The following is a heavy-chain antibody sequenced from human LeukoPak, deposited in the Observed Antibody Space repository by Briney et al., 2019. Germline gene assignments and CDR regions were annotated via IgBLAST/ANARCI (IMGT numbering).Heavy chain of an antibody. J-gene: IGHJ6*02. V-gene: IGHV4-39*01. D-gene: IGHD1-1*01. CDR2: IYNSGST. CDR1: GGSISSSTYY. CDR3: ARHPWNSGMDV. Sequence: SETLSLTCSVSGGSISSSTYYWGWIRQPPGKGLEWIGSIYNSGSTYNNPSLKSRVTISVDTSKNQFSLKLNSVAAADTAVYYCARHPWNSGMDVWGQGTTVTVSS.